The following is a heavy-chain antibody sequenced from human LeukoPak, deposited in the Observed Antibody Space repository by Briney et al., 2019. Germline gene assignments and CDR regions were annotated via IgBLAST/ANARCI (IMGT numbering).Heavy chain of an antibody. CDR3: ATSFLGWGPLKAGHAFDI. D-gene: IGHD7-27*01. CDR1: GYTLTELS. CDR2: FDPEDGET. V-gene: IGHV1-24*01. J-gene: IGHJ3*02. Sequence: ASVKVSCKVSGYTLTELSMHWVRQAPGKGLEWMGGFDPEDGETIYAQKFQGRVTMTEDTSTDTAYMELSSLRSEDTAVYYCATSFLGWGPLKAGHAFDIWGQGTMVTVSS.